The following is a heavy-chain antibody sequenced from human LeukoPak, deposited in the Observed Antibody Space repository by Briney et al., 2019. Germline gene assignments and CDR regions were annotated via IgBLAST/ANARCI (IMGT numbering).Heavy chain of an antibody. CDR3: AKDIEVGHYYGMDV. D-gene: IGHD2-15*01. CDR2: ISWNSGSI. Sequence: SGGSLRLSCAASGFTFSSYAMHWVRQAPGKGLEWVSGISWNSGSIGYADSVKGRFTISRDNAKNSLYLQMNSLRAEDTALYYCAKDIEVGHYYGMDVWGQGTTVTVSS. V-gene: IGHV3-9*01. CDR1: GFTFSSYA. J-gene: IGHJ6*02.